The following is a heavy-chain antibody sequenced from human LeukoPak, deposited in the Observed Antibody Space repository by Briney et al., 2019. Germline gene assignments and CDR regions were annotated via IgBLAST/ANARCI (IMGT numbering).Heavy chain of an antibody. J-gene: IGHJ4*02. V-gene: IGHV4-34*01. Sequence: SETLSLTCAIYGGSFSGYYWSWIRQPPGKGLEWIGEINHSGSTNYNPSLKSRVTISVDTSKNQFSLKLSSVTAADTAVYYCARGSGSYYHFDYWGQGTLVTVSS. D-gene: IGHD3-10*01. CDR3: ARGSGSYYHFDY. CDR1: GGSFSGYY. CDR2: INHSGST.